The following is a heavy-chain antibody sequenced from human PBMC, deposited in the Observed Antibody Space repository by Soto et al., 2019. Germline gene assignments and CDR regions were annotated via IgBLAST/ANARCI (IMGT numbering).Heavy chain of an antibody. Sequence: SSETLSLTCTVSGVSISSGGYYWSWIRQHPGKGLEWIGYIYYSGSTYYNPSLKSRVTISVDTSKNQFSLKLSSMTAADTAVYYCARDPGYCSGGSCFTGNFDYWGQGALVTVS. V-gene: IGHV4-31*03. D-gene: IGHD2-15*01. CDR1: GVSISSGGYY. CDR2: IYYSGST. J-gene: IGHJ4*02. CDR3: ARDPGYCSGGSCFTGNFDY.